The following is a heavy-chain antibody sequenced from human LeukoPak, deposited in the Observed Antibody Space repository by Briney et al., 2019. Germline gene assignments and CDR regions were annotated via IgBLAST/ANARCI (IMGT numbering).Heavy chain of an antibody. CDR3: ARVGGSNFYYYGMDV. D-gene: IGHD1-26*01. J-gene: IGHJ6*02. Sequence: SETLSLTCSVSGGSISTYYWSWIRQPPGKGLEWIGYIYDSGSTNYTPSLKSRVTISVDTSKNQFSLRLSSVTAADTAVYYCARVGGSNFYYYGMDVWGQGTTVTVSS. CDR2: IYDSGST. V-gene: IGHV4-59*01. CDR1: GGSISTYY.